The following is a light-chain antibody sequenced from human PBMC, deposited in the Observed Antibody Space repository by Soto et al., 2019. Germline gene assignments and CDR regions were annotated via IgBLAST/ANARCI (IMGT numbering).Light chain of an antibody. CDR3: QQYGGPTET. V-gene: IGKV3-11*01. CDR2: DAS. J-gene: IGKJ1*01. Sequence: EIVLTQSPATLSLSPGERATLSCRASQSVSSYLAWYQQKPGQAPRLLIYDASNRATGIPARFSGSGSGTDFTLTISSLEPEDFAVYYCQQYGGPTETFGQGTKVDIK. CDR1: QSVSSY.